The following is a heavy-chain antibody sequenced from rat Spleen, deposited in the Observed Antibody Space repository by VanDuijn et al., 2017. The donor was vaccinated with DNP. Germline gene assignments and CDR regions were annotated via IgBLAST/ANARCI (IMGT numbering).Heavy chain of an antibody. J-gene: IGHJ4*01. D-gene: IGHD1-4*01. Sequence: EVQLQESGPGLVKPSQSLSLTCSVTGYSITSSYRWNWIRKFPGNKLEWMGSINSAGTTNYKPPLKSRISITRDTSKNQLFLQVSSVTTEDTATYYCARWPGYNPPYAMDAWGQGTSVTVSS. V-gene: IGHV3-3*01. CDR3: ARWPGYNPPYAMDA. CDR2: INSAGTT. CDR1: GYSITSSYR.